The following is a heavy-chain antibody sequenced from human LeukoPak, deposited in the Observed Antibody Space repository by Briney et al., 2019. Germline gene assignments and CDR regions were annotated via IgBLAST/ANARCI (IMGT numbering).Heavy chain of an antibody. CDR3: ARGPSGTGAFDI. CDR2: TYYRSKWHN. Sequence: SQTLSLTCVISGDSVSSNSAAWNWIRQSPSRGLEWLGRTYYRSKWHNEYAVSVKSPITINPDTSKNQISLQLNSVTPEDTAVYYCARGPSGTGAFDIWGQGTMVTVSS. V-gene: IGHV6-1*01. D-gene: IGHD6-13*01. CDR1: GDSVSSNSAA. J-gene: IGHJ3*02.